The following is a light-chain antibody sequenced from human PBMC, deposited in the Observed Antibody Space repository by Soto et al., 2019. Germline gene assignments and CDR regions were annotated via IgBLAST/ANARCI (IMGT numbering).Light chain of an antibody. V-gene: IGKV3-20*01. Sequence: DIVLIQCTGTLSLSPRERATLYFRTIKRISSNYLTWYQQEPGQAPRLHIDDASNRATGIPDRFSGSGSGADFTLTISRLETEDFAVHYCQQYGTSLWTFGQGTKVDIK. CDR1: KRISSNY. J-gene: IGKJ1*01. CDR3: QQYGTSLWT. CDR2: DAS.